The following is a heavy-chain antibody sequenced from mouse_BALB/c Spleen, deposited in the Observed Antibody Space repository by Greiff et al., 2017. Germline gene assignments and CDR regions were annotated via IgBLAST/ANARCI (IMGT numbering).Heavy chain of an antibody. CDR1: GYTFTSYW. CDR2: IDPSDSYT. Sequence: VQLQQPGAELVKPGASVKLSCKASGYTFTSYWMHWVKQRPGQGLEWIGEIDPSDSYTNYNQKFKGKATLTVDKSSSTAYMQLSSLTSEDSAVYYCTRGYGYDLDFAYWGQGTLVTVSA. CDR3: TRGYGYDLDFAY. D-gene: IGHD2-2*01. J-gene: IGHJ3*01. V-gene: IGHV1-69*02.